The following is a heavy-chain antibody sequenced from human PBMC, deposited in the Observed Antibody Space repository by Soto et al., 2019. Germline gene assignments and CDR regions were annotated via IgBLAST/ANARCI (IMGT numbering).Heavy chain of an antibody. CDR3: AKLRGGQQLVSYFDY. D-gene: IGHD1-1*01. CDR2: INYSGST. CDR1: GGSISSPSYY. V-gene: IGHV4-39*01. Sequence: QLQLQKSGPGLVKPSETLSLTCTVSGGSISSPSYYWGWIRQSPGNGLEWIVSINYSGSTYSNPSLKSRVTISVDTSQNQFSMKLRFVTAADTGVYYCAKLRGGQQLVSYFDYWGQGTLVTVSS. J-gene: IGHJ4*02.